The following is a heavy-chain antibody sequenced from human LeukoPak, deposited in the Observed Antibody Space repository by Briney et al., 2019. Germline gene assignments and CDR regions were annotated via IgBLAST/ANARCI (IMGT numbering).Heavy chain of an antibody. CDR1: GGSISSYY. D-gene: IGHD1-26*01. V-gene: IGHV4-4*07. CDR2: IYTSGST. CDR3: ARDVPGGSWELHYYFDY. Sequence: PSETLSLTCTVSGGSISSYYWSGIRQPAGKGLEWIGRIYTSGSTNYNPSLKSRVTMSVDTSKNQFSLKLSSVTAADTAVYYCARDVPGGSWELHYYFDYWGQGTLVTVSS. J-gene: IGHJ4*02.